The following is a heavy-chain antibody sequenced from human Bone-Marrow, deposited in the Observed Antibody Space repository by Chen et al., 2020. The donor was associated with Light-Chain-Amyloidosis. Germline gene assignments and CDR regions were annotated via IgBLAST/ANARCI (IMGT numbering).Heavy chain of an antibody. V-gene: IGHV1-2*06. Sequence: QVQLVQSGAEVKKPGASVKVSCKASGYTFTGYYMHWVRQAPGQGLEWMGRINPTSGGTNYAQKFQGRVTMTRDTAISTAYMELSSLRSDDTAVYYCARDRGYYILTGYAFDIWVQGTMVTVSS. CDR3: ARDRGYYILTGYAFDI. CDR2: INPTSGGT. J-gene: IGHJ3*02. CDR1: GYTFTGYY. D-gene: IGHD3-9*01.